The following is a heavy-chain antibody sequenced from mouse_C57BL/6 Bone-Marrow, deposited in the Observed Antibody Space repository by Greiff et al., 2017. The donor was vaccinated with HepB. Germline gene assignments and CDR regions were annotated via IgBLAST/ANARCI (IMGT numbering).Heavy chain of an antibody. CDR3: ASRIYYYGSRGYFDV. CDR2: INPGSGGT. CDR1: GYAFTNYL. Sequence: QVQLQQSGAELVRPGTSVKVSCKASGYAFTNYLIEWVKQRPGQGLEWIGVINPGSGGTNYNEKFKGKATLTADKSSSTASMQLSSLTSEDSAVYFCASRIYYYGSRGYFDVWGTGTTVTVSS. J-gene: IGHJ1*03. V-gene: IGHV1-54*01. D-gene: IGHD1-1*01.